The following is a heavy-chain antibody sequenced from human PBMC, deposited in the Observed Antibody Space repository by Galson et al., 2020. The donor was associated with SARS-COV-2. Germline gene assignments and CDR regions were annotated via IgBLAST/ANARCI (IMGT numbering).Heavy chain of an antibody. D-gene: IGHD3-3*01. CDR2: IYYSGST. V-gene: IGHV4-30-4*01. CDR1: GGSISSGDYY. J-gene: IGHJ6*02. CDR3: ARVRGDFWSCYYTPFGMDV. Sequence: ETSETLSLTCTVSGGSISSGDYYWSWIRQPPGKGLEWIGYIYYSGSTYYNPSLKSRVTISVDTSKNQCSLKLSSVTAADTAVYYCARVRGDFWSCYYTPFGMDVWGQGTTVTVSS.